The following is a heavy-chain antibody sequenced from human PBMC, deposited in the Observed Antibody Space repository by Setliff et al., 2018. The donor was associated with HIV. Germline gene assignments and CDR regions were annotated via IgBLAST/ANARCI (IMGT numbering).Heavy chain of an antibody. CDR1: GYTFTNYY. CDR3: ASPMQQPYP. J-gene: IGHJ5*02. V-gene: IGHV1-46*01. CDR2: INPSSGST. D-gene: IGHD6-13*01. Sequence: ASVKVSCKASGYTFTNYYMHWVRQAPGQGLEWMGIINPSSGSTTYAQKFQGRFTISRDNSKNTLYLQMNSLRAEDTAVYYCASPMQQPYPWGQGTLVTVSS.